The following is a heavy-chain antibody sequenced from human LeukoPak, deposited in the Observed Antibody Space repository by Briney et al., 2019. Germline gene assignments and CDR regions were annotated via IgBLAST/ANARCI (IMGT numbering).Heavy chain of an antibody. D-gene: IGHD6-13*01. J-gene: IGHJ4*02. CDR3: ATYSAAGRTYYFDY. CDR2: INPNSGGT. V-gene: IGHV1-2*02. Sequence: GASVKVSCKASGYTFTGYYMHWVRQAPGQGLEWMGWINPNSGGTNYAQKFQGRVTMTRDTSISTAYMELSRLRSDDTAVYYCATYSAAGRTYYFDYWGQGALVTVSS. CDR1: GYTFTGYY.